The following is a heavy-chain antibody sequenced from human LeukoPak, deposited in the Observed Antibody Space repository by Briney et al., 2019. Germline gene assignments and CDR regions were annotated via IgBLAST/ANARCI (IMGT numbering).Heavy chain of an antibody. CDR3: ARKDDSSGYYWFYFDY. CDR1: GGTFSSYA. Sequence: SVKVSCRASGGTFSSYAISWVRQAPGHGLEWMGGIIPIFGTANYAQKFQGRVTITADESTSTAYMELSSLRSEDTAVYYCARKDDSSGYYWFYFDYWGQGTLVTVSS. CDR2: IIPIFGTA. D-gene: IGHD3-22*01. V-gene: IGHV1-69*13. J-gene: IGHJ4*02.